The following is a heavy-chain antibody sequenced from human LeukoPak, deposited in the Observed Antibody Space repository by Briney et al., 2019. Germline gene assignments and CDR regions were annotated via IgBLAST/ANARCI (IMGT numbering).Heavy chain of an antibody. V-gene: IGHV3-53*01. J-gene: IGHJ4*02. CDR3: ARSVDSPIGIDY. CDR2: IYSSGST. Sequence: GGSLRLSCAASGFTVSSNYMSWVRQAPGKGLEWVSVIYSSGSTYYADSVKGRFTISRDNSKNTLYLQMNSLRAEDTAVYYCARSVDSPIGIDYWGQGTLVTVSS. CDR1: GFTVSSNY. D-gene: IGHD5/OR15-5a*01.